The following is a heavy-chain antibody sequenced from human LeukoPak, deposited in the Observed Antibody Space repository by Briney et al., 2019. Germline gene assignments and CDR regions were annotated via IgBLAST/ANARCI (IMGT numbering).Heavy chain of an antibody. CDR2: IYYSGST. Sequence: SETLSLTCTVSGGSISIYYWSWIRQPPGKGLEWIGYIYYSGSTNYNPSLKSRVTISVDTSKNQFSLKLSSVTAADTAVYYCARALRGFLYYYYYMDVWGKGTTVTVSS. CDR1: GGSISIYY. V-gene: IGHV4-59*01. CDR3: ARALRGFLYYYYYMDV. J-gene: IGHJ6*03. D-gene: IGHD2/OR15-2a*01.